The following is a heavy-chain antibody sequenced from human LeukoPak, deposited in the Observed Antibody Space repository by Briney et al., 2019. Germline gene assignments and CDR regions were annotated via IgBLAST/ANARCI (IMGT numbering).Heavy chain of an antibody. V-gene: IGHV3-11*01. D-gene: IGHD4-17*01. Sequence: GGSLRLSCAASGFTFSDYYMTWVRQAPGKGLEWGSYISSSGTTIHYADSVKGRFIISRDNPKNSLYLQTNSLRAEDTAVYYCARDLNYGDYVFDYWGQGTLVTVSS. J-gene: IGHJ4*02. CDR1: GFTFSDYY. CDR3: ARDLNYGDYVFDY. CDR2: ISSSGTTI.